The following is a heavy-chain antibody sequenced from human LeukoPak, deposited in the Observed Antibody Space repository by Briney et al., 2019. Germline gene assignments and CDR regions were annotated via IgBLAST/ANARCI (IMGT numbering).Heavy chain of an antibody. CDR3: ARHAYSSSWSPHSDY. V-gene: IGHV4-39*01. D-gene: IGHD6-13*01. CDR2: IYYSGST. Sequence: SETLSLTCTVSGGSISSSSYYWGWIRQPPGKGLEWIGSIYYSGSTYYNPSLKSRVTISVDTSRNQFSLKLSSVTAADTAVYYCARHAYSSSWSPHSDYWGQGTLVTVSS. J-gene: IGHJ4*02. CDR1: GGSISSSSYY.